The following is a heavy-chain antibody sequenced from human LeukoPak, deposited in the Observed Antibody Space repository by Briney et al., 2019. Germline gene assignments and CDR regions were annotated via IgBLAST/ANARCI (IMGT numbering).Heavy chain of an antibody. Sequence: SETLSLTRAVYGGSFSGYYWSWIRQPPGKGLEWIGEINHSGSTNYNPSLKSRVTISVDTSKNQFSLKLSSVTAADTAVYYCARGGRGYYYYYYMDVWGKGTTVTVSS. CDR1: GGSFSGYY. D-gene: IGHD3-10*01. CDR3: ARGGRGYYYYYYMDV. CDR2: INHSGST. V-gene: IGHV4-34*01. J-gene: IGHJ6*03.